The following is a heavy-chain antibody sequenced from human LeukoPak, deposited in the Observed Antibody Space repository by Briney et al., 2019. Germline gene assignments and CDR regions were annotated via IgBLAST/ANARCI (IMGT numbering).Heavy chain of an antibody. Sequence: ASVRVSCKASGYTFTGYYMHWVRQAPGQGLEWMGWINPNSGGTNYAQKFQGRVTMTRDTSISTAYMELSRLRSDDTAVYYCARDYDILTGYSGFLAYWGQGTLVTVSS. D-gene: IGHD3-9*01. CDR1: GYTFTGYY. CDR3: ARDYDILTGYSGFLAY. CDR2: INPNSGGT. V-gene: IGHV1-2*02. J-gene: IGHJ4*02.